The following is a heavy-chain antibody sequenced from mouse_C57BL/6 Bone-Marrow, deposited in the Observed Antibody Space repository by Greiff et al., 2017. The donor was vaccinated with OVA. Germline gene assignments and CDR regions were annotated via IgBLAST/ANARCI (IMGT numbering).Heavy chain of an antibody. CDR3: ARPEGRYAMDY. Sequence: EVQRVESGAGLVKPGGSLKLSCAASGFTFSDYGMHWVRQAPEQGLEWVAYISSGSSTIYYADTVKGRSTISRDNAKSTLFLQMTSLRSEDTAIYYCARPEGRYAMDYWGQGTAVTVSS. V-gene: IGHV5-17*01. J-gene: IGHJ4*01. CDR2: ISSGSSTI. D-gene: IGHD3-3*01. CDR1: GFTFSDYG.